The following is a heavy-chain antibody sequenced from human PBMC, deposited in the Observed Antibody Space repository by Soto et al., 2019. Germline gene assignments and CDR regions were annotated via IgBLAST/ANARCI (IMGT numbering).Heavy chain of an antibody. V-gene: IGHV4-38-2*01. Sequence: QVQLQESGPGLVKASATLSLTCAVSGYSISSGYYWGWLRQPPGKGLEWIGSIYHGGSTYYNPSHNSRVTLAMDMTNNHDSLILNSVTAAGTAVEYWARVGPGVPYYYDGSPYTFENGGDPGGQGTLVTVSS. D-gene: IGHD3-22*01. J-gene: IGHJ5*02. CDR3: ARVGPGVPYYYDGSPYTFENGGDP. CDR2: IYHGGST. CDR1: GYSISSGYY.